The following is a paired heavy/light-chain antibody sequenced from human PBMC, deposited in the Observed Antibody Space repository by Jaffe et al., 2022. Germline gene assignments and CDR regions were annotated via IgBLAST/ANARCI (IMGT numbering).Light chain of an antibody. Sequence: QSALTQPASVSGSPGQSITISCTGTSSDVGGYNYVSWYQQHPGKAPKLMIYDVSNRPSGVSNRFSGSKSGNTASLTISGLQAEDEADYYCSSYTSSSTPRYVFGTGTKVTVL. J-gene: IGLJ1*01. CDR1: SSDVGGYNY. CDR2: DVS. V-gene: IGLV2-14*03. CDR3: SSYTSSSTPRYV.
Heavy chain of an antibody. CDR1: GYTFTSYG. V-gene: IGHV1-18*01. CDR3: ARDTATVTTVFPGPGGYYFDY. Sequence: QVQLVQSGAEVKKPGASVKVSCKASGYTFTSYGISWVRQAPGQGLEWMGWISAYNGNTNYAQKLQGRVTMTTDTSTSTAYMELRSLRSDDTAVYYCARDTATVTTVFPGPGGYYFDYWGQGTLVTVSS. J-gene: IGHJ4*02. D-gene: IGHD4-17*01. CDR2: ISAYNGNT.